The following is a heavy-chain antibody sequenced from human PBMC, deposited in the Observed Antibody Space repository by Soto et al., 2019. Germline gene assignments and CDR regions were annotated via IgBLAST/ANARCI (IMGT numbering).Heavy chain of an antibody. V-gene: IGHV1-3*01. CDR3: ARDELLWFGELDYYYYMDV. Sequence: SVKLSCEACGYTFTSYAMHWVRQAPRQRLEWMGWINAGNGNTKYSQKFQGRVTITRDTSASTAYMELSSLRSEDTAVYYCARDELLWFGELDYYYYMDVWGKGTTVTVSS. CDR2: INAGNGNT. CDR1: GYTFTSYA. J-gene: IGHJ6*03. D-gene: IGHD3-10*01.